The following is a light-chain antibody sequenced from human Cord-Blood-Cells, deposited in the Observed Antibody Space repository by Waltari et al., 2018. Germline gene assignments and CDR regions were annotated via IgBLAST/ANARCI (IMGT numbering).Light chain of an antibody. CDR1: RSDVGGYNY. Sequence: QSALTPPRSVSGSPGQAVTISCTGTRSDVGGYNYVPWYQQHPGNAPKLMIYDVSKRPSGVPDRFSGSKSGNTASLTISGLQAEDEADYYCCSYAGSYSYVFGTGTKVTVL. V-gene: IGLV2-11*01. J-gene: IGLJ1*01. CDR3: CSYAGSYSYV. CDR2: DVS.